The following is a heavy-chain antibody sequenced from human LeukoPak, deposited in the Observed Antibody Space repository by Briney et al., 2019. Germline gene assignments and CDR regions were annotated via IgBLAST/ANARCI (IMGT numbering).Heavy chain of an antibody. CDR3: AKDQEVEEWRYYYYYMNV. V-gene: IGHV3-30*02. CDR1: GFTFSSYG. J-gene: IGHJ6*03. D-gene: IGHD3-3*01. Sequence: PGGSLRLSCAASGFTFSSYGMHWVRQAPGKGLEWVAFIRYDGSNKYYADSVKGRFTISRDNSKNTLYLQMNSLRAEDTAVYYCAKDQEVEEWRYYYYYMNVWGKGTTVTVSS. CDR2: IRYDGSNK.